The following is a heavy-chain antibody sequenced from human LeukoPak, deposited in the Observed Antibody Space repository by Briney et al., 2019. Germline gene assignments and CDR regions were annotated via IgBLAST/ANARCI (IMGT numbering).Heavy chain of an antibody. D-gene: IGHD3-22*01. CDR1: GGSISSYY. CDR2: IYYSGST. CDR3: ATEEGYYYDSSGYYYVGAFDI. Sequence: SETLPLTCTVSGGSISSYYWSWIRQPPGKGLEWIGYIYYSGSTNYNPSLKSRVTISVDTSKNQFSLKLSSVTAADTAVYYCATEEGYYYDSSGYYYVGAFDIWGQGTMVAVSS. V-gene: IGHV4-59*08. J-gene: IGHJ3*02.